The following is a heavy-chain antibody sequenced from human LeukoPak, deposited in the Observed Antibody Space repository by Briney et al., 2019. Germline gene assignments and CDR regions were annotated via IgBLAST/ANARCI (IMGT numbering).Heavy chain of an antibody. CDR2: ISAYNGNT. CDR3: ARDLMRGSYDTTEPLDY. V-gene: IGHV1-18*01. J-gene: IGHJ4*02. CDR1: GYTFTNYY. Sequence: ASVKVSCKTSGYTFTNYYIYWVRQAPGQGLEWMGWISAYNGNTNYAQKLQGRVTMTTDTSTSTAYMELRSLRSDDTAVYYCARDLMRGSYDTTEPLDYWGQGTLVTVSS. D-gene: IGHD3-16*01.